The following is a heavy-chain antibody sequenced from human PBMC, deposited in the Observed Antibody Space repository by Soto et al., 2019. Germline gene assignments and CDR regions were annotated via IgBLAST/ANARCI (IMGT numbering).Heavy chain of an antibody. J-gene: IGHJ6*04. CDR1: YGTIVNLY. CDR3: AGQDYRAVYYVLDV. D-gene: IGHD4-4*01. CDR2: IYYTGST. V-gene: IGHV4-59*08. Sequence: SHPKSVVYGTIVNLYGRRIRQNPGKGLEWIVYIYYTGSTNYNPSLKSRVTISVDTSKKQFSLKLSSVTAADTAVFYSAGQDYRAVYYVLDVWGKGTTVTVSS.